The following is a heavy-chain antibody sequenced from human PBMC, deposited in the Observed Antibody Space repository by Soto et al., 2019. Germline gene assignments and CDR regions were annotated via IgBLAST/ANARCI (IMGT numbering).Heavy chain of an antibody. D-gene: IGHD6-6*01. V-gene: IGHV1-3*01. CDR1: GYTFTSYA. J-gene: IGHJ6*02. CDR2: INAGNGNT. CDR3: ARPYSSSFYSYYGMDV. Sequence: GASVKVSCKASGYTFTSYAMHWVRQAPGQRLEWMGWINAGNGNTKYSQKFQGRVTITRDTSASTAYMELSSLRSEDTAVYYCARPYSSSFYSYYGMDVWGQGTTVTVSS.